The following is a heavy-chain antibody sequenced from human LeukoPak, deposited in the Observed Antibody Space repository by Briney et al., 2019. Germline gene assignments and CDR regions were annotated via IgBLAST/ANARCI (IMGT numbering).Heavy chain of an antibody. D-gene: IGHD3-22*01. Sequence: SETLSLTCTVSGDSISSTNYYWSWIRQPPGEGLEWIGYIYYSGINNYNPSLKSRVTISVDTSKNQFSLKLSSVTAADTAVYYCARDGSSGYYYPHFDYWGQGTLVTVSS. CDR3: ARDGSSGYYYPHFDY. V-gene: IGHV4-61*01. CDR1: GDSISSTNYY. J-gene: IGHJ4*02. CDR2: IYYSGIN.